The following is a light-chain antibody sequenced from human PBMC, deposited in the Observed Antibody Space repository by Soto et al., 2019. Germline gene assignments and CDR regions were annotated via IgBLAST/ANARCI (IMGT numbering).Light chain of an antibody. CDR3: QQYGSSPLT. V-gene: IGKV3-20*01. Sequence: EIALTQSPGTLSLSPGERATLSCRASQSVSSSYLAWYQQKPDQAPRLLIYGASSRATGIPDRFRGSGSGTDFTLTSSRLEPEDFAVYYCQQYGSSPLTFGGGTRVDIK. J-gene: IGKJ4*01. CDR1: QSVSSSY. CDR2: GAS.